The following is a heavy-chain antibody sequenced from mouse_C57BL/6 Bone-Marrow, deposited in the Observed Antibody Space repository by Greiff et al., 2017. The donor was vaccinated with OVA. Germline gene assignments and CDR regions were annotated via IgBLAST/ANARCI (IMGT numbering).Heavy chain of an antibody. D-gene: IGHD2-5*01. CDR1: GYTFTSYW. CDR3: ARPYYSNYDYYAMDY. CDR2: IYPGSGST. Sequence: QVQLQQPGAELVKPGASVKMSCKASGYTFTSYWITWVKQRPGQGLEWIGGIYPGSGSTNYNEKFKSKATLTVDTSSSTAYMQLSSLTSEDSAVYYCARPYYSNYDYYAMDYWGQGTSVTVSS. V-gene: IGHV1-55*01. J-gene: IGHJ4*01.